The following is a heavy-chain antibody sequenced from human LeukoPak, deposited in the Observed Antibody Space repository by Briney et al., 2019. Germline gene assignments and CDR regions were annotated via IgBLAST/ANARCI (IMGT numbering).Heavy chain of an antibody. CDR2: IYHPGSN. CDR1: GGSASSAASY. J-gene: IGHJ3*02. V-gene: IGHV4-61*08. D-gene: IGHD2-15*01. Sequence: SETLSLTCTVSGGSASSAASYWSWTRHPPGKALEWIGYIYHPGSNNYKSSLKCRVTIALEPSKHRFSLRLTSMTAADPAIYSWSRDQSGGSHRHSFDIGGRGTSDTLPS. CDR3: SRDQSGGSHRHSFDI.